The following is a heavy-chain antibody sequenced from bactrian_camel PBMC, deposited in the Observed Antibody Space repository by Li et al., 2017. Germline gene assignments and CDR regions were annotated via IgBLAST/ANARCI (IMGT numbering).Heavy chain of an antibody. CDR1: EYNYRPNF. Sequence: QVQLVESGGGSVQAGGSLRLSCAASEYNYRPNFMAWFRQSPGKEREGVAVSDRGGKGTSYADSVKGRFTISRDNAKNTLYLQMNSLTLDDTAMYYCATDLPSGCGYELGTPFPVAFTAWGQGTQVTVS. J-gene: IGHJ6*01. D-gene: IGHD3*01. V-gene: IGHV3S6*01. CDR2: SDRGGKGT. CDR3: ATDLPSGCGYELGTPFPVAFTA.